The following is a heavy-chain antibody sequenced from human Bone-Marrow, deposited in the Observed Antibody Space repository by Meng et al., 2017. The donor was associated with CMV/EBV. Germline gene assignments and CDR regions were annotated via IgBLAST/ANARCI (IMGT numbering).Heavy chain of an antibody. V-gene: IGHV1-18*01. J-gene: IGHJ4*02. CDR3: ARGGGEYDFAF. CDR2: INSLNGDT. Sequence: ASVKVSCKPAGYTFTSYDFNWVRQAPGQGLEWLGWINSLNGDTKYAQKVQGRVSLTTDTNRRTVYMEVRSLTSDDTAVYYCARGGGEYDFAFWGQGKRVNGAS. D-gene: IGHD3-10*01. CDR1: GYTFTSYD.